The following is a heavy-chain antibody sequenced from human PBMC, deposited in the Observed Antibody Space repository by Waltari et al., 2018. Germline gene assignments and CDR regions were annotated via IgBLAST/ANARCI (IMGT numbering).Heavy chain of an antibody. J-gene: IGHJ3*02. Sequence: QVQLPESGPGLVKPSETLSLTCTVSGGSISSYYWSWIRQPPGKGLEWIGYIYYSGSTNCNPSLKSRVTISVDTSKNQFSLKLSSVTAADTAVYYCARETIGAAFDIWGQGTMVTVSS. D-gene: IGHD2-15*01. V-gene: IGHV4-59*01. CDR3: ARETIGAAFDI. CDR2: IYYSGST. CDR1: GGSISSYY.